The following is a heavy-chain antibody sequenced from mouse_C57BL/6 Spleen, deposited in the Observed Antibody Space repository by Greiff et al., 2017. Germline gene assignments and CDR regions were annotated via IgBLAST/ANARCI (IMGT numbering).Heavy chain of an antibody. CDR2: IDPETGGT. J-gene: IGHJ3*01. D-gene: IGHD2-12*01. Sequence: QVQLQQSGAELVRPGASVTLSCKASGYTFTDYEMHWVKQTPVHGLEWIGAIDPETGGTAYNQKFKGKAILTADKSSITAYMELRSLTSEDSAVYYCTDYMKGAYWGQGTLVTVSA. CDR3: TDYMKGAY. CDR1: GYTFTDYE. V-gene: IGHV1-15*01.